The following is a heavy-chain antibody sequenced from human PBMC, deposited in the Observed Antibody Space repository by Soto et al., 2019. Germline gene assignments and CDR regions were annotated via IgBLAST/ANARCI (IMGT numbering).Heavy chain of an antibody. CDR3: ARGRRYYGMDV. CDR1: GGSVSSGSYY. V-gene: IGHV4-61*01. CDR2: IYYSGST. Sequence: PSETLSLTCTVSGGSVSSGSYYWSWIRQPPGKGLEWIGYIYYSGSTNYNPSLKSRVTISVDTSKNQFSLKLSSVTAADTAVYYCARGRRYYGMDVWGQGTTVTVSS. J-gene: IGHJ6*02.